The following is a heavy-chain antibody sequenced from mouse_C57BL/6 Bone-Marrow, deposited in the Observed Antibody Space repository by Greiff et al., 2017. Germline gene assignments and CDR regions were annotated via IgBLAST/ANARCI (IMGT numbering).Heavy chain of an antibody. D-gene: IGHD2-1*01. CDR3: SYGNYPFAY. CDR1: GYTFTDYY. J-gene: IGHJ3*01. V-gene: IGHV1-26*01. Sequence: VQLQQSGPELVKPGASVKISCKASGYTFTDYYMNWVKQSHGKSLEGIGDINPNNGGTSYNQKFKGKATLTVDKSSSTSYMELRSLTSEDSAVYYCSYGNYPFAYWGQGTLVTVSA. CDR2: INPNNGGT.